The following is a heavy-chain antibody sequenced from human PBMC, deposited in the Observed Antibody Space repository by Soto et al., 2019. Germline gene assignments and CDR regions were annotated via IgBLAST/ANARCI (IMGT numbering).Heavy chain of an antibody. D-gene: IGHD6-13*01. CDR2: ISPSSGGT. CDR1: GYTFTSYY. J-gene: IGHJ3*01. CDR3: TRSIITTAGTDAFDL. Sequence: QVQLVQSGAEVKKPGASVRASCKASGYTFTSYYIHWVRQAPGHGPEWMGMISPSSGGTDYAQKFQGSVTMTRDTSTSTVYMELSSRRSEDTAVYYWTRSIITTAGTDAFDLWGQGTLVTVSS. V-gene: IGHV1-46*03.